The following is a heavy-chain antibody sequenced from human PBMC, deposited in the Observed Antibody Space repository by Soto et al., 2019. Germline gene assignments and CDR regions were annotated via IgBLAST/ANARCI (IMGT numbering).Heavy chain of an antibody. CDR3: ARGGDFWSGYYTGFDY. CDR2: INPNSGGK. J-gene: IGHJ4*02. CDR1: GYTFTGYY. V-gene: IGHV1-2*04. Sequence: ASVKVSCKASGYTFTGYYMHWVRQAPGQGLEWMGWINPNSGGKNYAQKFQGWVTMTRDTSISTAYMELSRLRSDDTAVYYCARGGDFWSGYYTGFDYWGQGTLVTVSS. D-gene: IGHD3-3*01.